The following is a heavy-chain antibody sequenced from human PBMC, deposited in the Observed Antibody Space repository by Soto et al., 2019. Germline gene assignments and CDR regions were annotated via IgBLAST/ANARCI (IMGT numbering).Heavy chain of an antibody. D-gene: IGHD2-15*01. CDR3: AKAIVRVVVVAATQGY. CDR1: GFTLSNYD. CDR2: IGTAGDT. V-gene: IGHV3-13*01. Sequence: AGGSLRLSCAASGFTLSNYDMHCVRQVTGKGLEWVSTIGTAGDTYYPGSVKGRFTISRENAKNSLYLQMNSLRAEDTAVYYCAKAIVRVVVVAATQGYWGQGTLVTVSS. J-gene: IGHJ4*02.